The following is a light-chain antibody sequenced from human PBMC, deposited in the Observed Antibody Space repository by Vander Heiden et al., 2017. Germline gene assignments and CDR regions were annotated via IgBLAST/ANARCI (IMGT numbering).Light chain of an antibody. CDR2: WAT. J-gene: IGKJ1*01. V-gene: IGKV4-1*01. CDR3: QQYYSTPRA. CDR1: QTSLDSTNNWNY. Sequence: DIVMTQSPDSLALSFAARATINCKSSQTSLDSTNNWNYLAWYQQKPGQPPKLLIYWATTRGSGVPGRFSSSGSGTDFTLTISILQDEDVAVYYCQQYYSTPRAFGQGTTVEIK.